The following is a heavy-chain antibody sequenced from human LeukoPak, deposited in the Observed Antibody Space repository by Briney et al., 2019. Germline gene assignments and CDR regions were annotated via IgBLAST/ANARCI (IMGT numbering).Heavy chain of an antibody. Sequence: PGGSLRLSCAASGFTFSNYAMTWVRQAPGKGLEWVSAMSASGGNIYYTDSVKGRFTISRDNSRNTLYLQLSSLRPEDTAVYYCVKDRGGLARDFDQWGQGTLVTVSS. D-gene: IGHD3-10*01. V-gene: IGHV3-23*01. CDR3: VKDRGGLARDFDQ. J-gene: IGHJ4*02. CDR1: GFTFSNYA. CDR2: MSASGGNI.